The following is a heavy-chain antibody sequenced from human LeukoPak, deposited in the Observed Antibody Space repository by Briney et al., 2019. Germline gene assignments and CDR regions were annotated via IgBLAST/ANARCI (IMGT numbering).Heavy chain of an antibody. J-gene: IGHJ5*02. CDR1: GGSISSYY. CDR3: ARGRRYCSSTSCYTGFDP. V-gene: IGHV4-59*01. CDR2: IYYSGST. Sequence: SETLSLTCTVSGGSISSYYWSWIRQPPGKGLEWVGYIYYSGSTNYNPSLKSLVTISVDTSKNQFSLKLSSVTAADTAVYYCARGRRYCSSTSCYTGFDPWGQGTLVTVSS. D-gene: IGHD2-2*02.